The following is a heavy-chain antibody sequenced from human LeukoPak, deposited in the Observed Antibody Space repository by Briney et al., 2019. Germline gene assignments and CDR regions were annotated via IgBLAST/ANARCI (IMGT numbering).Heavy chain of an antibody. V-gene: IGHV1-2*06. J-gene: IGHJ4*02. CDR3: ARSIVVVRYFDY. D-gene: IGHD3-22*01. CDR2: INPNSGDT. Sequence: ASVKVSCKASGYTFTGYHMHWVRQAPGQGLEWMGRINPNSGDTNYAQKFQGRVTMTRDTSISTAYMELSSLRSEDTAVYYCARSIVVVRYFDYWGQGTLVTVSS. CDR1: GYTFTGYH.